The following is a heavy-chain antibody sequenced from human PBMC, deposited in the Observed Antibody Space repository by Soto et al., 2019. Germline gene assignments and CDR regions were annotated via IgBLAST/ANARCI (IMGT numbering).Heavy chain of an antibody. CDR1: GYTFTSYH. CDR3: ARDTPPTDY. V-gene: IGHV1-18*01. CDR2: ISAYNTNT. J-gene: IGHJ4*02. Sequence: QVQLVQSGAEVKKPGASVKVSCKTSGYTFTSYHISWVRQAPGQGLEWMGWISAYNTNTNYAQKFQGRVTMTTDTITSTAYMALRSLRSCDTAVYYCARDTPPTDYWGQGTPVTVSS.